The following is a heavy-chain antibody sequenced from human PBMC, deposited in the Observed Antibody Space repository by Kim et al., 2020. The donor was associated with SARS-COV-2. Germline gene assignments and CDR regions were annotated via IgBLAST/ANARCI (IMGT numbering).Heavy chain of an antibody. J-gene: IGHJ3*02. D-gene: IGHD4-17*01. CDR2: IWYDGSNK. V-gene: IGHV3-33*01. CDR1: GFTFSSYG. Sequence: GGSLRLSCAASGFTFSSYGMHWVRQAPGKGLEWVAVIWYDGSNKYYADSVKGRFTISRDNSKNTLYLQMNSLRAEDTAVYYCAREGTTVVTPVRTGAFDIWGQGTMVTVSS. CDR3: AREGTTVVTPVRTGAFDI.